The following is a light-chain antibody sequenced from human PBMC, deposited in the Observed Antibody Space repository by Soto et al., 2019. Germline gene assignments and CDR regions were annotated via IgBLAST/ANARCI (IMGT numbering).Light chain of an antibody. CDR3: QHYNSYPWT. V-gene: IGKV1-5*03. CDR2: KAS. J-gene: IGKJ1*01. Sequence: DIQMTQSPSTLSASVGDRVTITCRASQSISSWLAWYQRKPGKAPKLLIYKASSLESGVPSRCSGSRSGTEFTLTISSMQPDDFATYYCQHYNSYPWTFGQGNNVETK. CDR1: QSISSW.